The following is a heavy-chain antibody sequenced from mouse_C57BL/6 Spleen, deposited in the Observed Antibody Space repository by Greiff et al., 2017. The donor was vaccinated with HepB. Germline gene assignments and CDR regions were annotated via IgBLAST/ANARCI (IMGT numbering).Heavy chain of an antibody. V-gene: IGHV1-82*01. J-gene: IGHJ1*03. CDR3: ARAPGWYFGV. Sequence: LQESGPELVKPGASVKISCKASGYAFSNSWMNWVKQRPGKGLEWIGRIYPGDGDNNYNGKFKGKATLTADKSSSTAYMQLSSLTSEDSAVYFCARAPGWYFGVWGTGTTVTVSS. CDR1: GYAFSNSW. CDR2: IYPGDGDN.